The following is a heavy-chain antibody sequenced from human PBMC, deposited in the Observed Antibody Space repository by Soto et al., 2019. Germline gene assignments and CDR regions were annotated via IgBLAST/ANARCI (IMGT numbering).Heavy chain of an antibody. J-gene: IGHJ6*02. D-gene: IGHD4-4*01. V-gene: IGHV3-23*01. Sequence: TGRSLRLSCAASGFTFSSYAMSWVRQAPGKGLEWVSAISGSGGSTYYADSVKGRFTISRDNSKNTLYLQMNSLRAEDTTVYYCAKDQEVTTEYYYYGMDVWGQGTTVTVSS. CDR2: ISGSGGST. CDR3: AKDQEVTTEYYYYGMDV. CDR1: GFTFSSYA.